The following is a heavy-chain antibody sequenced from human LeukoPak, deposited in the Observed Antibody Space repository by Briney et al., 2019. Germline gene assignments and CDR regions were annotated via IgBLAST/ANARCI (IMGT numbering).Heavy chain of an antibody. CDR1: GFTFSSYA. D-gene: IGHD2-15*01. CDR3: AKTGGHLDY. V-gene: IGHV3-23*01. CDR2: IGGST. J-gene: IGHJ4*02. Sequence: GGSLRLSCAASGFTFSSYAMSWVRQAPGKGLGWVSGIGGSTYYADSVKGRFTISRDNSKNMLYLQMNSLRAEDTAVYYRAKTGGHLDYWGQGTLVTVSS.